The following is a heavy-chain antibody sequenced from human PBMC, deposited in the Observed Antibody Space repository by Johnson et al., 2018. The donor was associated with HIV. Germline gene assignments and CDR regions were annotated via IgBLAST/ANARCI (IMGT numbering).Heavy chain of an antibody. CDR2: ISYDGKNK. Sequence: VQLVESGGGVVQPGRSLRLSCAASGFTFSSYGMHWVRQAPGKGLEWVAVISYDGKNKYYADSVKGRFTISRDNSKNTLYLQMNSLRAEDTAVYYCAREFPYCSGGSCLPAAFDIWGQGTMVTVSS. CDR1: GFTFSSYG. D-gene: IGHD2-15*01. V-gene: IGHV3-30*03. CDR3: AREFPYCSGGSCLPAAFDI. J-gene: IGHJ3*02.